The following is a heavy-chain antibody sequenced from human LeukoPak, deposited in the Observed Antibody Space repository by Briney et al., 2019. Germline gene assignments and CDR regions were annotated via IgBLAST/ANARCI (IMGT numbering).Heavy chain of an antibody. CDR3: AKGLDYHLGY. CDR1: GFTFSSYG. D-gene: IGHD3-16*01. Sequence: PGGSLRLSCAASGFTFSSYGMHWVRQAPGKGLEWVAVISYDGSNKYYADSVKGRFTISRDNSKNTLYLQMNSLRAEDTAVYYCAKGLDYHLGYWGQGTLVTVPS. V-gene: IGHV3-30*18. CDR2: ISYDGSNK. J-gene: IGHJ4*02.